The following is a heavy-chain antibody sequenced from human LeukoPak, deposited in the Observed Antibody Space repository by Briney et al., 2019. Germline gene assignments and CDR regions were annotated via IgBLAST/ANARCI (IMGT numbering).Heavy chain of an antibody. Sequence: GGSLRLSCAASTFTFSSYAMSWVPDAPGEGQEWVSAISAGADSTYYAASVQGRFTIARDNSKNTLFLQMSGLRAEDTAVYFWARGAYGDYDSWGRGTLVSVST. CDR2: ISAGADST. J-gene: IGHJ5*01. V-gene: IGHV3-23*01. CDR3: ARGAYGDYDS. CDR1: TFTFSSYA. D-gene: IGHD4-17*01.